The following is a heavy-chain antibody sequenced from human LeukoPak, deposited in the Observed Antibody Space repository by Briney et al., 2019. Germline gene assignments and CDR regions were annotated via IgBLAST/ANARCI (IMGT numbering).Heavy chain of an antibody. CDR1: GGTFSSYA. CDR2: IIPIFGTA. CDR3: ARDGHYYGSGSPTTAFDI. V-gene: IGHV1-69*13. D-gene: IGHD3-10*01. Sequence: SVKVSCKASGGTFSSYAISWVRQAPGQGLEWMGGIIPIFGTANYAQKFQGRVTITADESTSTAYMELSSLRSEDTAVYYRARDGHYYGSGSPTTAFDIWGQGTMVTVSS. J-gene: IGHJ3*02.